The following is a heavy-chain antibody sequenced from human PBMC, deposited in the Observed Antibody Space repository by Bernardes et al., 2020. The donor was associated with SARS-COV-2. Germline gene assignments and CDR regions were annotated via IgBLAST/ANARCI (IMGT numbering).Heavy chain of an antibody. CDR1: GYTFTGYY. CDR2: INPNSGGT. J-gene: IGHJ6*02. Sequence: ASVKVSCKASGYTFTGYYMHWVRQAPGQGLEWMGWINPNSGGTNYAQKFQGRVTMTRDTSISTAYMELSRLRSDDTAVYYCASKSGYSSSSGYYYGMDVWGQGTTVTVSS. D-gene: IGHD6-6*01. V-gene: IGHV1-2*02. CDR3: ASKSGYSSSSGYYYGMDV.